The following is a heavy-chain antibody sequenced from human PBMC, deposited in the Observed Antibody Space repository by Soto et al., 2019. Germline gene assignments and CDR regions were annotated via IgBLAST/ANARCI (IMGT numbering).Heavy chain of an antibody. V-gene: IGHV1-18*01. CDR2: ISAYDGKT. J-gene: IGHJ5*02. Sequence: WASVKVSCKTSGYTFNTYGINWVRQAPGQGLELMGWISAYDGKTTYAEKFQGRVTLTTDTSTGTAYMELRSLRSDDTAIYYCARDPHEFWTSYWFDPWGQGTPVTVSS. CDR1: GYTFNTYG. CDR3: ARDPHEFWTSYWFDP. D-gene: IGHD3-3*01.